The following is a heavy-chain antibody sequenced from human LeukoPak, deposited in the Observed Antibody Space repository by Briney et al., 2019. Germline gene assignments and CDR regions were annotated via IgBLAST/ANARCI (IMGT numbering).Heavy chain of an antibody. D-gene: IGHD2-15*01. CDR3: ARDLGYCSGGSCYFFDY. CDR2: INHSGST. CDR1: GYSISSGYY. V-gene: IGHV4-38-2*02. Sequence: SETLSLTCTVSGYSISSGYYWGWIRQPPGKGLEWIGEINHSGSTNYNPSLKSRVTISVDTSKNQFSLKLSSVTAADTAVYYCARDLGYCSGGSCYFFDYWGQGTLVTVSS. J-gene: IGHJ4*02.